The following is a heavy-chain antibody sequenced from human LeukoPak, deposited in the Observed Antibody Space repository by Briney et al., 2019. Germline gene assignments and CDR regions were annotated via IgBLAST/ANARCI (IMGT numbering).Heavy chain of an antibody. V-gene: IGHV3-23*01. D-gene: IGHD1-26*01. CDR1: GFTLSTYA. CDR2: TSSSDAGT. Sequence: GGSLRLSCAASGFTLSTYAMSWVRQTPGKGLEWVAATSSSDAGTYHADSVKGRFTISRDNAKNSPYLQMNSLRAEDTAVYYCARDLIVGTTIRYYFDYWGQGTLVTVSS. CDR3: ARDLIVGTTIRYYFDY. J-gene: IGHJ4*02.